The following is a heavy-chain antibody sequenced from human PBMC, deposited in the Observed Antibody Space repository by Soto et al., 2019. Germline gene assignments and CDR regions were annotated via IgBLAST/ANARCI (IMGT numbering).Heavy chain of an antibody. V-gene: IGHV3-30*18. Sequence: GGSLRLSCAASGFTFSSYGMHWVRQAPEKGLEWVAVISYDGSNKYYADSVKGRFTISRDNSKNTLYLQMNSLRAEDTAVYYCAKGDGTSCYAGPYGDCYGMDVWGQGTTVTVSS. D-gene: IGHD2-2*01. CDR3: AKGDGTSCYAGPYGDCYGMDV. J-gene: IGHJ6*02. CDR2: ISYDGSNK. CDR1: GFTFSSYG.